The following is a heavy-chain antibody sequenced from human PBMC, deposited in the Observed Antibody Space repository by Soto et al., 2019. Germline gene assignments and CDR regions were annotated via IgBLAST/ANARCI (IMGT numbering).Heavy chain of an antibody. D-gene: IGHD6-13*01. V-gene: IGHV3-30-3*01. CDR3: ARDVAAAGTGDDY. CDR1: GFTVSSYA. Sequence: LRLSCAASGFTVSSYAMHWVRQAPGKGLEWVAVISYDGSNKYYADSVKGRFTISRDNAKNSLYLQMNSLRAEDTAVYYCARDVAAAGTGDDYWGQGTLVTVSS. J-gene: IGHJ4*02. CDR2: ISYDGSNK.